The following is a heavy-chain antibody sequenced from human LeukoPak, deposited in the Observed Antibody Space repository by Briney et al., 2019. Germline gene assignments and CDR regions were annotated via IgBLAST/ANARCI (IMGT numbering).Heavy chain of an antibody. CDR2: IYPNSGGT. Sequence: ASVKDSCMAPRYTLTGYLIHWVRPAPGQGLEWVGQIYPNSGGTNYAQKFRGRITMTRDTSISTAYMELSRLRSDDTAVYYCATSIVVVPAALGYWGQGTLVTVSS. CDR1: RYTLTGYL. J-gene: IGHJ4*02. V-gene: IGHV1-2*06. D-gene: IGHD2-2*01. CDR3: ATSIVVVPAALGY.